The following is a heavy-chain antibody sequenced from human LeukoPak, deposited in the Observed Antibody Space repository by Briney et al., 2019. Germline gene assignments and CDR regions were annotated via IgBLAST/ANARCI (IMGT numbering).Heavy chain of an antibody. CDR3: AREGGDYVWGRSYGMDV. D-gene: IGHD3-16*01. J-gene: IGHJ6*02. CDR2: IYYSGST. V-gene: IGHV4-61*01. CDR1: GGSVSSGSYY. Sequence: KPSETLSLTCTVSGGSVSSGSYYWSWIRQPPGKGLEWIGYIYYSGSTNYNPSLKSRVTISVDTSKNQFSLKLSSVTAADTAVYYCAREGGDYVWGRSYGMDVWGQGTTVTVSS.